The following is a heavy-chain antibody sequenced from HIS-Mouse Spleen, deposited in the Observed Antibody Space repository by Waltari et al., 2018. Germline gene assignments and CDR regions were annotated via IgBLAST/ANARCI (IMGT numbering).Heavy chain of an antibody. V-gene: IGHV3-15*01. Sequence: KGRFTISRDDSKNTLYLQMNSLKTEDTAVYYCTTVDYWGQGTLVTVSS. J-gene: IGHJ4*02. CDR3: TTVDY.